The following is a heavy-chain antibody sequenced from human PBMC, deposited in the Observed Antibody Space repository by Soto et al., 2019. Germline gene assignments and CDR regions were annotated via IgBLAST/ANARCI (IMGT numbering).Heavy chain of an antibody. CDR2: INPSYSDT. J-gene: IGHJ4*02. CDR1: GYSFTTYW. V-gene: IGHV5-51*01. CDR3: ARDGGQMVSIDY. Sequence: PGESLKISCKASGYSFTTYWIGWARQMPGKGLEWMAIINPSYSDTRYSPSFQGQVTISADKSISTAYLQLSRLKASDTAMYYCARDGGQMVSIDYWGQGTQVTVSS. D-gene: IGHD2-8*01.